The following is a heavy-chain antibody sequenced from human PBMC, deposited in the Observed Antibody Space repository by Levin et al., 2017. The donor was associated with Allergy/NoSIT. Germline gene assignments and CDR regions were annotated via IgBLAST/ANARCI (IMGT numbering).Heavy chain of an antibody. CDR1: GGSISSSSYY. CDR2: IYYSGST. CDR3: ARQLRGYCSSTSCYAFDP. D-gene: IGHD2-2*01. J-gene: IGHJ5*02. V-gene: IGHV4-39*01. Sequence: SETLSLTCTVSGGSISSSSYYWGWIRQPPGTGLEWIGSIYYSGSTYYNPSLKSRVTISADTSKNQFSLRLSSVTAADTAVYHCARQLRGYCSSTSCYAFDPWGQGTLVTVSS.